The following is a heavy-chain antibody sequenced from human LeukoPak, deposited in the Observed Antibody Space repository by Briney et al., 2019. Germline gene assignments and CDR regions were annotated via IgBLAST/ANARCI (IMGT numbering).Heavy chain of an antibody. CDR3: AKDRGYYYDSSGYYPDY. J-gene: IGHJ4*02. Sequence: GESLRLSCAASGFAFSSYAMSWVRQAPGKGLEWVSAISGSGGSTYYADSVKGRFTISRDNSKNTLYLQMNSLRAEDTAVYYCAKDRGYYYDSSGYYPDYWGQGTLVTVSS. V-gene: IGHV3-23*01. D-gene: IGHD3-22*01. CDR2: ISGSGGST. CDR1: GFAFSSYA.